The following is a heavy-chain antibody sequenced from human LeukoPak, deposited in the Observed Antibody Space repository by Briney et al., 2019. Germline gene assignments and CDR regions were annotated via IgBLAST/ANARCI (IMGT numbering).Heavy chain of an antibody. V-gene: IGHV1-2*02. CDR2: INPNSGGT. CDR3: ARDTAMVTYWFDP. Sequence: EASVKVSCKVSGYTFTGYYMHWVRQAPGQGLEWMGWINPNSGGTNYAQKFQGRVTMTRDTSISTAYMELSRLRSDDTAVYYCARDTAMVTYWFDPWGQGTLVTVSS. D-gene: IGHD5-18*01. CDR1: GYTFTGYY. J-gene: IGHJ5*02.